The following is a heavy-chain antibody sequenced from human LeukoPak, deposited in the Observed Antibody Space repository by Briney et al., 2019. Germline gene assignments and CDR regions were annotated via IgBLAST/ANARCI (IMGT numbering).Heavy chain of an antibody. V-gene: IGHV4-61*01. J-gene: IGHJ4*02. CDR1: GGSVSSGSYY. Sequence: SETLSLTCTVSGGSVSSGSYYWSWIRQPPGKGLEWIGYISYSGRTNYSPSIKSRVTISVDTSKNQFSLKLTSVTAADTAVYYCASVRSGTYYFNYWGQGALVTVSS. CDR3: ASVRSGTYYFNY. CDR2: ISYSGRT. D-gene: IGHD1/OR15-1a*01.